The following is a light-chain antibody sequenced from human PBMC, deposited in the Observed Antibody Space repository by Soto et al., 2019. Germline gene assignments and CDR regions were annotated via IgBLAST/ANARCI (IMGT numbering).Light chain of an antibody. J-gene: IGLJ1*01. CDR1: SSDVGAYDY. Sequence: QSVLTQPASVSGSPGQSITISCTGTSSDVGAYDYVSWYQQHPGKGPKLMISEVNNRPSGVSNRFSGSKSGNTASLTISGLQAEDEADYYCSSYTSSSTYVFGTGTK. V-gene: IGLV2-14*01. CDR2: EVN. CDR3: SSYTSSSTYV.